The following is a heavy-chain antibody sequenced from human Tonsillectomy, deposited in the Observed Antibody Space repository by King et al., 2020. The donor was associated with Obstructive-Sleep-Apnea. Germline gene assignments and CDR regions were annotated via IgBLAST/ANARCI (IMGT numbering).Heavy chain of an antibody. J-gene: IGHJ6*02. CDR2: ISYDGSDK. CDR3: ARVNSYSSSWYLFYYGLDV. Sequence: QLVQSGGGVVQPGRSLRLSCAASGFIFSSFAMHWVRQAPGKGLEWVAAISYDGSDKNYADSLKGRFTTSRDNSMDTLYLQVSSLRPEDTAVYYCARVNSYSSSWYLFYYGLDVWGQGTTVTVSS. V-gene: IGHV3-30*04. D-gene: IGHD6-13*01. CDR1: GFIFSSFA.